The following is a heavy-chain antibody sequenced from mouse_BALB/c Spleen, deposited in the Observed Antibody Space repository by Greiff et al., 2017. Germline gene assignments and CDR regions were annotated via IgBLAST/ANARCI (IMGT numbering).Heavy chain of an antibody. CDR3: ARDGYYAYYAMDY. Sequence: EVKLVESGGGLVKPGGSLKLSCAASGFTFSDYYMYWVRQTPEKRLEWVATISDGGSYTYYPDSVKGRFTISRDNAKNNLYLQMSSLKSEDTAMYYCARDGYYAYYAMDYWGQGTSVTVSS. D-gene: IGHD2-3*01. V-gene: IGHV5-4*02. CDR2: ISDGGSYT. CDR1: GFTFSDYY. J-gene: IGHJ4*01.